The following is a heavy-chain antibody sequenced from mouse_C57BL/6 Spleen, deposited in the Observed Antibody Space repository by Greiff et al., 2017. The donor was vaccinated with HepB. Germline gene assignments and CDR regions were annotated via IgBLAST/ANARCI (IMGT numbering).Heavy chain of an antibody. Sequence: EVQLVESGPGLVKPSQSLSLTCSVTGYSITSGYYWNWIRQFPGNKLEWMGYISYDGSNNYNPSLKNRISITRDTSKNQFFLKLNSVTTEDTATYYCARMSYGNYGFDYWGQGTTLTVSS. CDR2: ISYDGSN. D-gene: IGHD2-1*01. J-gene: IGHJ2*01. V-gene: IGHV3-6*01. CDR1: GYSITSGYY. CDR3: ARMSYGNYGFDY.